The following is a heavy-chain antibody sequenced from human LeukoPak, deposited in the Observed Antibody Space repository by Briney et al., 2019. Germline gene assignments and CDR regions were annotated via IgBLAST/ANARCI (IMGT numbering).Heavy chain of an antibody. CDR1: GGSVSSGSYY. V-gene: IGHV4-61*01. CDR3: ARDPNNWNPNWFDP. D-gene: IGHD1-20*01. CDR2: IYYSGST. J-gene: IGHJ5*02. Sequence: PSETLSLTCTVSGGSVSSGSYYWSWIRQPPGKGLEWIGYIYYSGSTNYNPSLKSRVTISVDTSKNQFSLKLSSVTAADTAVYYCARDPNNWNPNWFDPWGQGTLVTVSS.